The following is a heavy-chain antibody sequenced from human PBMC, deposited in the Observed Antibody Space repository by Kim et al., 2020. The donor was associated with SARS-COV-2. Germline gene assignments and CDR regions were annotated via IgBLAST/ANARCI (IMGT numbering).Heavy chain of an antibody. V-gene: IGHV3-13*01. J-gene: IGHJ4*02. CDR2: IGTAGDT. D-gene: IGHD3-10*01. Sequence: GGSLRLSCAASGFTFSSYDMHWVRQATGKGLEWVSAIGTAGDTYYPGSVKGRFTISRENAKNSLYLQMNSLRAGDTAVYYCARGRYYYGSGSKAQKGIFDYWGQGTLVTVSS. CDR3: ARGRYYYGSGSKAQKGIFDY. CDR1: GFTFSSYD.